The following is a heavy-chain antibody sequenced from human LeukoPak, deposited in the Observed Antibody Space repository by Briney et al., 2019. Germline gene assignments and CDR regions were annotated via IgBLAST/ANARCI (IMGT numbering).Heavy chain of an antibody. CDR3: AKAGQVRDYGMDV. V-gene: IGHV3-23*01. CDR1: GFTFSSYA. D-gene: IGHD3-10*01. Sequence: PGGSLRLSCAASGFTFSSYAMSWVRQAPGKGREWVSAISGSGGSTYYADSVKGRFTIPRDNSKNTLYLQMNSLRAEDTAVYYCAKAGQVRDYGMDVWGQGTTVTVSS. CDR2: ISGSGGST. J-gene: IGHJ6*02.